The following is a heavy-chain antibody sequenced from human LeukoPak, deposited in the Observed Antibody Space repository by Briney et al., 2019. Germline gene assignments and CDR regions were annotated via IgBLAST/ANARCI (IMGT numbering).Heavy chain of an antibody. Sequence: GGSLRLSCAASGFTFSSYGMHWVRQAPGKGLEWVAFIRYDGSNKYYADSVKGRFTISRDNSKNTLYLQMNSLRAEDTALYYCAKDPIYDSSGTFDYWGQGTLVTVSS. V-gene: IGHV3-30*02. J-gene: IGHJ4*02. D-gene: IGHD3-22*01. CDR3: AKDPIYDSSGTFDY. CDR2: IRYDGSNK. CDR1: GFTFSSYG.